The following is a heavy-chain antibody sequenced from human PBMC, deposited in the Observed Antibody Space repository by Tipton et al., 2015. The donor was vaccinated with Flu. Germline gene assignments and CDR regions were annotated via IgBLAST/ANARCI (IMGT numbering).Heavy chain of an antibody. V-gene: IGHV4-61*02. CDR2: VSRTGST. J-gene: IGHJ5*02. CDR3: ARRDYSNYVSDPKSWFDP. CDR1: GGPISGGNYY. Sequence: TLSLTCSVSGGPISGGNYYWSWIRQPAGKGLEWIGTVSRTGSTIYNPSLKSRVTISIDTSKNQFSLNMRSVTAADMAVYYCARRDYSNYVSDPKSWFDPWGQGTLVAVSS. D-gene: IGHD4-11*01.